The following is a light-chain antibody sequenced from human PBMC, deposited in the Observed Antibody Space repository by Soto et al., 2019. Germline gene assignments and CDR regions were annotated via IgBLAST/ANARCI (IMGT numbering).Light chain of an antibody. Sequence: QSALAHPDSVSGSTGQSMTISCPGTSSDVGGYNSVSWYQQHPGKAPKLMIYEVSHRPSGVSHRFSGSKSGNTASLTISGRQAEDEADYYCSSYPSSSLSVVGTGTKVTVL. V-gene: IGLV2-14*01. J-gene: IGLJ1*01. CDR3: SSYPSSSLSV. CDR2: EVS. CDR1: SSDVGGYNS.